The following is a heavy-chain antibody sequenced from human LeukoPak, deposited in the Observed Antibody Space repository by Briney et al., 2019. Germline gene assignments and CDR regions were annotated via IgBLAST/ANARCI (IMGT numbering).Heavy chain of an antibody. CDR2: IYHSGRS. D-gene: IGHD3-22*01. CDR1: GDSISNGVKY. V-gene: IGHV4-31*03. J-gene: IGHJ4*02. Sequence: SETLSLTCTVSGDSISNGVKYWSWIRQHPGRGLEWIGYIYHSGRSYYNPSLKSRITMSVDTSKNQFSLNLSSVTAADTAVYYCARGPLDSADYSFDYWGQGALVTASS. CDR3: ARGPLDSADYSFDY.